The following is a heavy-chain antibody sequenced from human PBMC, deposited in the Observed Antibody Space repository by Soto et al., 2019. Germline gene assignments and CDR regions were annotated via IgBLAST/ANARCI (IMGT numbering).Heavy chain of an antibody. D-gene: IGHD6-13*01. Sequence: QLQLQESGPGLVKPSETLSLSCTVSGGSITSSSYWGWIRQPPGKGLEWIGSIYSTGNTYYNPSLNGRVTISADTSKNQFSLNLSSVTAAATAVYYCRSSSRYSTDVWGQGTTVYVSS. CDR3: RSSSRYSTDV. CDR1: GGSITSSSY. CDR2: IYSTGNT. J-gene: IGHJ6*02. V-gene: IGHV4-39*01.